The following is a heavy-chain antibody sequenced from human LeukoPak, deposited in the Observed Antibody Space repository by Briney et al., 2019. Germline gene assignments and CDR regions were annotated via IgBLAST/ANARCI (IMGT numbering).Heavy chain of an antibody. CDR3: ARRIDSSCWYRDDY. V-gene: IGHV4-59*08. Sequence: KPSETLPLTCDVSGASIRSYYWSWIRQAPGKGLEWIGYIYHSGSTNYNPSLKSRVTISVDTSKNQFSLKLSSVTAADTAVYYCARRIDSSCWYRDDYWGQGTLVTVSS. CDR2: IYHSGST. J-gene: IGHJ4*02. CDR1: GASIRSYY. D-gene: IGHD6-19*01.